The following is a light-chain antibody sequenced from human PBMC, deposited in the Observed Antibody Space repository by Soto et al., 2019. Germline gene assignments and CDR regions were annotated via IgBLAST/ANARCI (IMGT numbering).Light chain of an antibody. V-gene: IGKV1-12*01. J-gene: IGKJ4*01. CDR2: GAS. Sequence: DYQVTQSPSTLSASVGDRVTITCRASQGVSSWLAWYQQKPGRAPKLLIYGASTLQSGVPSRFSGSGSGTDFSLTITTLQPEDSETYYCQQADTFPLTLGGGTKVDIK. CDR3: QQADTFPLT. CDR1: QGVSSW.